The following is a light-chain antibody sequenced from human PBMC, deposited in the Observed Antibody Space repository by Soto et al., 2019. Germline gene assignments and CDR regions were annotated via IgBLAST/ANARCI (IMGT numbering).Light chain of an antibody. J-gene: IGKJ1*01. V-gene: IGKV1-39*01. Sequence: IPMTQSPSSLSASVGDRVTITCRASQSIDTYLNWYQQRPGKAPNLLIYSTSTLQSGVPSRFSGSGSGTDFTLTISSLQPEDVATYCCQQTYRTPTFGQGTKV. CDR3: QQTYRTPT. CDR2: STS. CDR1: QSIDTY.